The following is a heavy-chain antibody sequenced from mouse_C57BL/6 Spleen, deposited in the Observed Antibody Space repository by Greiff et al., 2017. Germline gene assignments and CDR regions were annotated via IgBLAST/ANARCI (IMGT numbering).Heavy chain of an antibody. J-gene: IGHJ4*01. Sequence: QVQLKQSGAELVKPGASVKISCKASGYAFSSYWMNWVKQRPGKGLEWIGQIYPGDGDTNYNGKFKGKATLTADKSTSTAYMQLSSLTSEDSAVDFCARSDYYGSRNYAMDYWGQGTAVTVSS. D-gene: IGHD1-1*01. CDR1: GYAFSSYW. CDR2: IYPGDGDT. CDR3: ARSDYYGSRNYAMDY. V-gene: IGHV1-80*01.